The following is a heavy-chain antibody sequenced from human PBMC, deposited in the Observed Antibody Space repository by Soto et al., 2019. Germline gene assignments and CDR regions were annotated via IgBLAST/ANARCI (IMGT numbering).Heavy chain of an antibody. D-gene: IGHD3-22*01. Sequence: SVKVSCKASGGTFSSYAISWVRQAPGQGLEWMGGIIPIFGTANYAQKFQGRVTITANASTSTAYMELSSLRSEDTAVYYCARELTMIVDNWGQGTLVTVSS. CDR2: IIPIFGTA. V-gene: IGHV1-69*13. CDR1: GGTFSSYA. J-gene: IGHJ4*02. CDR3: ARELTMIVDN.